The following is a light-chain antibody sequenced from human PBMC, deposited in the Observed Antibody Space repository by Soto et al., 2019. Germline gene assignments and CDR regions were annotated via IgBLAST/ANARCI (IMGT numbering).Light chain of an antibody. J-gene: IGKJ1*01. CDR3: QQYNSYSRT. V-gene: IGKV1-5*03. Sequence: DIQMTQSPSTLSASVGDRVTITCRASQSISSWLAWYQQKPGKAPTLLIYKASSLESGVPPRFSGSGSGTEFTLTISSLQPNDCAAYYCQQYNSYSRTFGQGTKVELK. CDR2: KAS. CDR1: QSISSW.